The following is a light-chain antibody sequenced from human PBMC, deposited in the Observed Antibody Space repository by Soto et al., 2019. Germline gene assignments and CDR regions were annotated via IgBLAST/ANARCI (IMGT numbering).Light chain of an antibody. V-gene: IGKV3-20*01. Sequence: ELVLTQSPGTLSLSPGERATLSCRASQSLSSRNLAWYQQKPGQAPRPLIYVVSSRATGIPDRFSGSGSGTDFTLTISRLEPEDSAVYYCQQYGSSPRTFGQGTKVEV. CDR1: QSLSSRN. CDR2: VVS. CDR3: QQYGSSPRT. J-gene: IGKJ1*01.